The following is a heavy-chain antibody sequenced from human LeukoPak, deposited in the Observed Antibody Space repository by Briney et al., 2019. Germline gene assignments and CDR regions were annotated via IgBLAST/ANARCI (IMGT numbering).Heavy chain of an antibody. J-gene: IGHJ6*02. D-gene: IGHD3-3*01. V-gene: IGHV1-3*01. CDR3: ARDLMVFFGVVITNYYYYGMDV. CDR2: INAGNGNT. Sequence: EASVKVSCKASGYTFTSYAMHWVRQAPGQRLEWMGWINAGNGNTKYSQKFQGRVTITRDTSASTAYMELSSLRSEDTAVYYCARDLMVFFGVVITNYYYYGMDVWGQGTTVTVSS. CDR1: GYTFTSYA.